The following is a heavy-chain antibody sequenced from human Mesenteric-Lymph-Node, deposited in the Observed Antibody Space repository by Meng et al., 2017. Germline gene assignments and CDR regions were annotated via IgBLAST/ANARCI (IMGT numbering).Heavy chain of an antibody. D-gene: IGHD4-17*01. CDR3: AKDVLLRGDYERGDYDYGMDV. CDR2: ISWDSGFI. V-gene: IGHV3-9*01. CDR1: GFTFDDYA. J-gene: IGHJ6*02. Sequence: SLKISCATSGFTFDDYAMHWVRQAPGQGLEWVSSISWDSGFIDYADSVKGRFSISRDIAKKSLFLEMNSLRSEDTALYYCAKDVLLRGDYERGDYDYGMDVWGQGTTVTVSS.